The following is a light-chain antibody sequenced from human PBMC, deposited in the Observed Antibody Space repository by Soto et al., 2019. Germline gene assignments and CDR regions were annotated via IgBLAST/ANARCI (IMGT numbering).Light chain of an antibody. CDR3: QQYDNLPLT. CDR2: DAS. J-gene: IGKJ4*01. V-gene: IGKV1-33*01. CDR1: QDISNY. Sequence: DIQMTQSPSSLSASVGDRVTITCQASQDISNYLNWYPQKPGKAPKLLIYDASNLETGVPSRFSVSRSGTDFNFTISSLQPEDIATYSCQQYDNLPLTFGGGTKVEIK.